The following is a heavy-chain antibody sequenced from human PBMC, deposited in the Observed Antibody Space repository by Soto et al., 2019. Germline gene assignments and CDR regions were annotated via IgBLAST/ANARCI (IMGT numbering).Heavy chain of an antibody. D-gene: IGHD6-19*01. V-gene: IGHV3-30-3*01. CDR1: GFTFSSYA. CDR3: ARASIAVAGGSFDY. J-gene: IGHJ4*02. CDR2: ISSDGSKK. Sequence: QEQLVESGGGVVQPGRSLRLSCAASGFTFSSYAMHWVRQAPGKGLEWVAVISSDGSKKYYTDSVKGRFTISRDNSKNTLCLQMNSLRAEDTAGYYCARASIAVAGGSFDYWGQGTLVTVSS.